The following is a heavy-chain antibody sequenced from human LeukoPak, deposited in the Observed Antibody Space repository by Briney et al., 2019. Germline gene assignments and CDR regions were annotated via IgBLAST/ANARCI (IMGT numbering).Heavy chain of an antibody. Sequence: ASVKVSCKASGYTFTSYGISWVRQAPGQGLEWMGWISAYNGNTNYAQKLQGRVTMNTDTSPSTAYMELRSLRSDDTAVYYCARAPGYSSSWYVVDVWGKGTTVTVSS. CDR3: ARAPGYSSSWYVVDV. V-gene: IGHV1-18*04. CDR2: ISAYNGNT. CDR1: GYTFTSYG. J-gene: IGHJ6*04. D-gene: IGHD6-13*01.